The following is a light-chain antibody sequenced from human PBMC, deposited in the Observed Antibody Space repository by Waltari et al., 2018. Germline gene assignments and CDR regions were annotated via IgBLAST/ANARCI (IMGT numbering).Light chain of an antibody. Sequence: EIVLTQSPGTLSLSPGERATLSCRASQSVSRSLAWYQHKPGQAPRLLIYGASNRATGIPDRFSGSGSGTDFSLIITRLEPEDFAMYYCQHYVRLPATFGQGTKVEIK. J-gene: IGKJ1*01. CDR2: GAS. CDR3: QHYVRLPAT. CDR1: QSVSRS. V-gene: IGKV3-20*01.